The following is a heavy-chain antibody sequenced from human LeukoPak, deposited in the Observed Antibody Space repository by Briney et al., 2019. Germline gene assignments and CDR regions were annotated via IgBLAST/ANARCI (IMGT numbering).Heavy chain of an antibody. CDR1: GFTFSIYA. J-gene: IGHJ4*02. Sequence: SGFTFSIYAMSWVRQAPGKGLQXVSSITSSGDGTYYADSVKGLFTISRDNSENMLYLQMNSLRVEDTAVYFCAKDRPNYYGSNGHYYRRDGDYWGQGTLVTVSS. CDR2: ITSSGDGT. CDR3: AKDRPNYYGSNGHYYRRDGDY. D-gene: IGHD3-22*01. V-gene: IGHV3-23*01.